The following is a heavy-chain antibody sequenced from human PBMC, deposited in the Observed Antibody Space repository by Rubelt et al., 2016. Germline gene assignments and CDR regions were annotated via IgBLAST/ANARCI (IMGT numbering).Heavy chain of an antibody. D-gene: IGHD5-12*01. J-gene: IGHJ4*02. CDR3: ARVGRFSGYDAYYFDY. CDR2: IYPGDSDT. V-gene: IGHV5-51*01. CDR1: GYSFTTYW. Sequence: EVQLVQSGAEVKKPGESLKISCKGSGYSFTTYWIGWVRQMPGKGLEWMGIIYPGDSDTRYSPSFQGHVTISSDKSINTAYLHWSSLKASDTAIYYCARVGRFSGYDAYYFDYWGQGTLVTVSS.